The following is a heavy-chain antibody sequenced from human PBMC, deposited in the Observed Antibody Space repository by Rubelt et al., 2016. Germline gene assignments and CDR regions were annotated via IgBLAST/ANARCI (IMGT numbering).Heavy chain of an antibody. V-gene: IGHV5-51*01. J-gene: IGHJ5*02. Sequence: EVQLVQSGAEVKKPGESLKISCKGSGSSFTSYWIGWVRQMPGKGLEWMGIIYPGDSDTRYSPSVQGQVSFSADKSISTAYLPWGSLKAPATAMYYCARVTTVTNDNWFDPWGQGTLVTVSS. D-gene: IGHD4-17*01. CDR1: GSSFTSYW. CDR2: IYPGDSDT. CDR3: ARVTTVTNDNWFDP.